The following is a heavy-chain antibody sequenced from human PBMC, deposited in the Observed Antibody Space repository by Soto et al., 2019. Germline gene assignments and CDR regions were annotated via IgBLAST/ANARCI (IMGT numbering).Heavy chain of an antibody. D-gene: IGHD3-3*01. CDR2: IYSGGST. CDR3: ARDRYYDFWSGYRPGGMDV. J-gene: IGHJ6*02. Sequence: PGGSLRLSCAASGFTVSSNYMSWVRQAPGKGLEWVSVIYSGGSTYYADSVKGRFTISRDNSKNTLYLQMNSLRAEDTAVYYCARDRYYDFWSGYRPGGMDVWGQGTTVTVSS. V-gene: IGHV3-66*01. CDR1: GFTVSSNY.